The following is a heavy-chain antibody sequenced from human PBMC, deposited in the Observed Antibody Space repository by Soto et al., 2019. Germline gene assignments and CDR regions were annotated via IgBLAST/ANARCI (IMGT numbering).Heavy chain of an antibody. CDR3: VRTSLVVAAATREDY. V-gene: IGHV3-74*01. Sequence: EVQLVESGGGLVQPGGSLGLSVAASGFTFSGYWWPWVRQVPGKGRVWVSRINSDGSSTSYADSVKGLFTISRDNAKNTLYLQMNSLRAEDTAVYYCVRTSLVVAAATREDYWGQGTLVTVSS. CDR1: GFTFSGYW. J-gene: IGHJ4*02. CDR2: INSDGSST. D-gene: IGHD2-15*01.